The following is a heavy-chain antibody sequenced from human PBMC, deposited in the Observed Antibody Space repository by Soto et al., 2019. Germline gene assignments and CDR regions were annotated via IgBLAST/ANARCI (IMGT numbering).Heavy chain of an antibody. D-gene: IGHD3-3*01. Sequence: GASVKVSCKASGGTFSSYAISWVRQAPGQGLEWMGGIIPIFGTANYAQKFQGRVTITADESTSTAYMELSSLRSEDTAVYYCARAFQYYDFWRGTTTYCYYGMDVWGQGTTVTVSS. CDR1: GGTFSSYA. CDR2: IIPIFGTA. J-gene: IGHJ6*02. V-gene: IGHV1-69*13. CDR3: ARAFQYYDFWRGTTTYCYYGMDV.